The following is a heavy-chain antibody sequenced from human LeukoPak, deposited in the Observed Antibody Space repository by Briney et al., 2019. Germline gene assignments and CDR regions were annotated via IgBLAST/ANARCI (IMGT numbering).Heavy chain of an antibody. J-gene: IGHJ6*03. CDR1: GGSISSYY. V-gene: IGHV4-59*01. CDR2: IYYSGST. Sequence: SETLSLTCTVSGGSISSYYWSWIRQPPGKGLEWIGYIYYSGSTDYNPSLKSRVTISVDTSKNQFSLKLSSVTAADTAVYYCARLGEGYYYYYYMDVWGKGTTVTVSS. CDR3: ARLGEGYYYYYYMDV. D-gene: IGHD1-26*01.